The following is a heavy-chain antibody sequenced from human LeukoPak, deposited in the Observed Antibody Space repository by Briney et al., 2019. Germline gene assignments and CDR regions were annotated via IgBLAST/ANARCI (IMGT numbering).Heavy chain of an antibody. Sequence: GGSLRLSCAASGFTFSSYAMSWVRQAPGKGLEWVSAISGSGGSTYYADSVKGRFTISRDNSKNTLYLQMNSLRAEDTAVYYCAEDAYCSGGSCYFDYWGQGTLVTVSS. CDR2: ISGSGGST. J-gene: IGHJ4*02. CDR3: AEDAYCSGGSCYFDY. D-gene: IGHD2-15*01. CDR1: GFTFSSYA. V-gene: IGHV3-23*01.